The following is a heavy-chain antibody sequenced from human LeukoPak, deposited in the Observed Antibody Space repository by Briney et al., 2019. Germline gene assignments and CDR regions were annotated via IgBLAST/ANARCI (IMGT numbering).Heavy chain of an antibody. CDR1: GFTFSSYS. CDR3: ARDVRTVTSWMGYYYYYMDV. Sequence: GGSLRLSCAASGFTFSSYSMNWVRQTPGKGLEWVSSISSSSSYIYYADSVKGRFTISRDNARNSLYLQMNSLRVEDTAVYYCARDVRTVTSWMGYYYYYMDVWGKGTTVTVSS. J-gene: IGHJ6*03. CDR2: ISSSSSYI. V-gene: IGHV3-21*01. D-gene: IGHD4-11*01.